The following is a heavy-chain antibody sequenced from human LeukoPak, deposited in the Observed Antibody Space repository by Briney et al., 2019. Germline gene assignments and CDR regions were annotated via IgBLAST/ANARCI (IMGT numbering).Heavy chain of an antibody. J-gene: IGHJ4*02. Sequence: GGSLRLSCAASGFTFSSYIMNWVRQAPGKGLEWVSSISSDSSYIYYADSVKGRFTISRDNAKNSLYLQMNSLRAEDTAVYYCARGSVGGGNYFDYWGQGTLVTVSS. CDR2: ISSDSSYI. CDR1: GFTFSSYI. CDR3: ARGSVGGGNYFDY. D-gene: IGHD3-16*01. V-gene: IGHV3-21*01.